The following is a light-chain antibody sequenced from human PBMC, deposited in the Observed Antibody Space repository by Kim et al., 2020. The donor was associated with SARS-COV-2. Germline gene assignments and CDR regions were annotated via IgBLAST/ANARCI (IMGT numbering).Light chain of an antibody. CDR3: QQFNNYPRT. Sequence: ASVGDSVTITGRANQSIGTRLAWYQQKPGKAPTLLIYKTSTLQSGVPSSFSGSGSGTEFTLSIGNLQPDDFATYYCQQFNNYPRTFGQGTKVDIK. J-gene: IGKJ1*01. CDR1: QSIGTR. CDR2: KTS. V-gene: IGKV1-5*03.